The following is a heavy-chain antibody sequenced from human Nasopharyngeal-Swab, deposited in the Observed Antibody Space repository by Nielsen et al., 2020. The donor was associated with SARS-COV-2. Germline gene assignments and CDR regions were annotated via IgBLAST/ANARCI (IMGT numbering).Heavy chain of an antibody. CDR1: GGSNSRYY. CDR2: MYQSGNT. V-gene: IGHV4-59*01. Sequence: SETLSLTCSVSGGSNSRYYWSWVRHSPGKGMAWIGNMYQSGNTHYNTSLKSRVTISVDTSKNQFSLKLSSVTAADTAVYYCTSTFEMNPYYGMGVWGQGTTVTVSS. D-gene: IGHD5-24*01. CDR3: TSTFEMNPYYGMGV. J-gene: IGHJ6*02.